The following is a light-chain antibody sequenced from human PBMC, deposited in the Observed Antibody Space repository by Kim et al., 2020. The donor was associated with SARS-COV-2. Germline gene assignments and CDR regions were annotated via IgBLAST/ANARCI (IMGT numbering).Light chain of an antibody. CDR2: GAS. CDR1: QSITWW. V-gene: IGKV1-5*01. Sequence: SASVGERVTLTRRATQSITWWWSWYQHKREKAPKLLIYGASSLKRGVPSRFSGRGSETEYTLTNNSLQPGDFTTYYCNQYNSYSHTLGQGTKREIK. J-gene: IGKJ2*01. CDR3: NQYNSYSHT.